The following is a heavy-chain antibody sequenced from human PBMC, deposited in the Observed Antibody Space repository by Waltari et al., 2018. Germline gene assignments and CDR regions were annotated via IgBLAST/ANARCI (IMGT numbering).Heavy chain of an antibody. CDR3: ARDPLIGSVHGMDV. D-gene: IGHD1-20*01. CDR2: ISSQSTTI. V-gene: IGHV3-48*01. CDR1: GFNFNIYT. J-gene: IGHJ6*02. Sequence: VQLVESGGGLVQPGGSLRLSCAASGFNFNIYTMNWLRRAPGKGLEWISYISSQSTTIYYADYVNDRFTISRDNAKNSLYLQMNSLRAEDTAVYYCARDPLIGSVHGMDVWGQGTTVTVSS.